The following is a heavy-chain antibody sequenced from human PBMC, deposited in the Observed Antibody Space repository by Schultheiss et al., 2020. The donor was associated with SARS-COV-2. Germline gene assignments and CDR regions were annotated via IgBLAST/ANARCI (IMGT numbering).Heavy chain of an antibody. CDR2: IYTFGST. D-gene: IGHD5-18*01. J-gene: IGHJ6*02. CDR1: GGSISNYY. V-gene: IGHV4-4*07. Sequence: SETLSLTCTVSGGSISNYYWSWFRQPAGKGLEWIGRIYTFGSTNYNPSLKSRVTMSVDTSKNHFSLKLRSVTAADTAVYYCARERRGYSYGQGGYYYGMDVWGQGTTVTVSS. CDR3: ARERRGYSYGQGGYYYGMDV.